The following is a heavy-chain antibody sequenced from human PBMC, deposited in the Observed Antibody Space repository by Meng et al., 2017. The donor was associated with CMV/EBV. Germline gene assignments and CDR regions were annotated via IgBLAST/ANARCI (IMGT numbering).Heavy chain of an antibody. CDR2: IRYDGNNK. CDR1: GFTFSSYG. CDR3: AKAGGYNWNDEAFDI. V-gene: IGHV3-30*02. D-gene: IGHD1-1*01. J-gene: IGHJ3*02. Sequence: GGSLRLSCAASGFTFSSYGMHWVRQAPGKGLEWVAFIRYDGNNKYYADSVKGRFTISRDNSKNTLNLQMNILRAEETAVFYCAKAGGYNWNDEAFDIWGQGTMVTVSS.